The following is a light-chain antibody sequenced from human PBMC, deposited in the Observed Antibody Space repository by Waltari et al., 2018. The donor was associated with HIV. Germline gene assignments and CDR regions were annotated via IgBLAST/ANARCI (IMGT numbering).Light chain of an antibody. V-gene: IGKV1-6*01. J-gene: IGKJ2*01. CDR2: GAS. CDR1: QEIGND. CDR3: LQDYTYPRT. Sequence: AIQMSRSPSSRSASVGDRVTITCRASQEIGNDLAWYQQKLGEAPKLLIYGASNLHSGVSSRFSGSGSGRDFTLTISGLQPEDFAIYYCLQDYTYPRTFGQGTNLDI.